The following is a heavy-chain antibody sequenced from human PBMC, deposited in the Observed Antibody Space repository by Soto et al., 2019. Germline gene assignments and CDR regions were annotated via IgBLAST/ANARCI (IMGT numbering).Heavy chain of an antibody. CDR3: ASGYYYYGMDV. CDR2: ISSSSSTI. Sequence: EVQLVESGGGLVQPGGSLRLSCAASGFTFSSYEMNWVRQAPGKGLEWVSYISSSSSTIYYADSVKGRFTISRDNAKNSLYLQINSLRAEYTAVYYCASGYYYYGMDVWGQGTTVTVSS. V-gene: IGHV3-48*03. J-gene: IGHJ6*02. CDR1: GFTFSSYE.